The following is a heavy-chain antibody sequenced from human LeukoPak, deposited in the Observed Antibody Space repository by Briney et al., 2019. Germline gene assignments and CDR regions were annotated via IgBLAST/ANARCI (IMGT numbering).Heavy chain of an antibody. J-gene: IGHJ4*02. CDR3: ARGNYDFWSGYPTSTHYFDY. CDR2: MSSYNGNT. V-gene: IGHV1-18*04. CDR1: GYTFTSYA. D-gene: IGHD3-3*01. Sequence: ASLKVSSKASGYTFTSYAISWARQAGGPGLEWMGWMSSYNGNTNYAQKLQGRVTMTTDTSTSTAYMELRSLRSDDTAVYYCARGNYDFWSGYPTSTHYFDYWGQGTLVTVSS.